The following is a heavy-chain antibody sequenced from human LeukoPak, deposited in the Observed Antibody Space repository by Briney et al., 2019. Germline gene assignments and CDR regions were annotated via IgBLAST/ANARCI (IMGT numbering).Heavy chain of an antibody. V-gene: IGHV1-46*01. J-gene: IGHJ6*02. D-gene: IGHD3-22*01. Sequence: ASVKVSCKASGYTFTSYYMHWVRQAPGQGLEWMGIINPSSGSTSYAQKFQGRVTMTRDTSTSTVYMELSSLRSEDTAVYYCAINYYDSSGPYYGMDVWGQGTTVTVSS. CDR1: GYTFTSYY. CDR2: INPSSGST. CDR3: AINYYDSSGPYYGMDV.